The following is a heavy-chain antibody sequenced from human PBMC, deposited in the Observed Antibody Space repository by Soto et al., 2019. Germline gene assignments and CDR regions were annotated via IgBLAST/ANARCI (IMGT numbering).Heavy chain of an antibody. J-gene: IGHJ4*02. CDR2: IGPGGREK. CDR3: AREIAVAGGSYFDC. CDR1: GFTFSNYW. D-gene: IGHD6-19*01. V-gene: IGHV3-7*01. Sequence: EVQLVESGGSLVQPGGSPRLSCAASGFTFSNYWMTWVRQTPGKGLEWVANIGPGGREKNYVGSVKGRFTSSRDNARNSLYLQMNSLRAEDTAVYFCAREIAVAGGSYFDCWGQGLLVTVSS.